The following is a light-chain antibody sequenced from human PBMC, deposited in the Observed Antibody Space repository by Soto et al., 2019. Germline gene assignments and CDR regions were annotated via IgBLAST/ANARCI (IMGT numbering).Light chain of an antibody. J-gene: IGKJ3*01. Sequence: DIVMTQSPLSLPVTPGEPASISCRSSQSLLHSNGYNYLDWYLQKPGQSPQLLIYLGSNRASGVLDMFRGRGSGKHFTLKIRRVEAEDVRVYYCKQALQPRFTFGAGTKVDIK. CDR2: LGS. CDR3: KQALQPRFT. V-gene: IGKV2-28*01. CDR1: QSLLHSNGYNY.